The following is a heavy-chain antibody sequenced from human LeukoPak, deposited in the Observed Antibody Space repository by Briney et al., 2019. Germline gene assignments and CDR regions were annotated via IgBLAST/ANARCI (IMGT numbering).Heavy chain of an antibody. CDR3: ARETGEYAFDI. Sequence: SETLSLTCTVSGGSISSHFWGWIRQPPGKGLEWIGHIYYSGNTYYNPSLKSRVTISIDTSKNQFSLKVSSVTAADAAVYYCARETGEYAFDIWGQGTMVTVSS. D-gene: IGHD7-27*01. CDR2: IYYSGNT. CDR1: GGSISSHF. J-gene: IGHJ3*02. V-gene: IGHV4-59*11.